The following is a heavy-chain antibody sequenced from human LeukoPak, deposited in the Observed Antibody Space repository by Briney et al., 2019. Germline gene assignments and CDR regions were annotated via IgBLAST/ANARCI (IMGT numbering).Heavy chain of an antibody. CDR1: GGSISSSSYY. J-gene: IGHJ5*02. Sequence: KPSETLSLTCTVSGGSISSSSYYWGWIRQPPGKGLEWIGSIYYSGSTYYNPSLKSRVTISVDTSKNQFSLKLSSVTAADTAVYYCATVWAGHTVTTSHWFDPWGQGTLVTVSS. V-gene: IGHV4-39*01. CDR2: IYYSGST. CDR3: ATVWAGHTVTTSHWFDP. D-gene: IGHD4-17*01.